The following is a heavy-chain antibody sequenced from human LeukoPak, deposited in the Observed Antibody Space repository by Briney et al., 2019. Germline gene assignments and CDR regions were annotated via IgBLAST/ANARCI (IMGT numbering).Heavy chain of an antibody. D-gene: IGHD6-13*01. CDR2: ISSSGSTI. CDR1: GFTFSSYE. J-gene: IGHJ6*04. V-gene: IGHV3-48*03. CDR3: ARDGSSWYGMDA. Sequence: GGCLRLSCAASGFTFSSYEMNWVRQAPGKGLEGVSYISSSGSTIYYADSVKGRFTISRDNAKNSLYLQMNSLRAEDTAVYYCARDGSSWYGMDAWGKGTTVTVSS.